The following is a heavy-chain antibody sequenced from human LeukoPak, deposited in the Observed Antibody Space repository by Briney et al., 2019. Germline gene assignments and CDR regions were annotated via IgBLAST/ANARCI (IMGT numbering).Heavy chain of an antibody. Sequence: ASVKVSCKASGYTFTGYYMHWVRQAPGQGLEWMGWINPNSGGTNYAQKFQGRVTMTRNTSISTAYMELSSLRSEDTAVYYCATTSYYDFWSGYYSYYYYGMDVWGQGTTVTVSS. CDR1: GYTFTGYY. J-gene: IGHJ6*02. CDR2: INPNSGGT. CDR3: ATTSYYDFWSGYYSYYYYGMDV. D-gene: IGHD3-3*01. V-gene: IGHV1-2*02.